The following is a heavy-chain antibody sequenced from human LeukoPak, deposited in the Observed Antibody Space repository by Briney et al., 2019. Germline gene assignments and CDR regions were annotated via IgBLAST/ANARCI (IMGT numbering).Heavy chain of an antibody. CDR2: INPNSGGT. CDR3: ARDLMVRGVYAWFDP. V-gene: IGHV1-2*02. CDR1: GYTFTGYY. J-gene: IGHJ5*02. Sequence: GASVTVSCKASGYTFTGYYMHWVRQAPGQGLEWMGWINPNSGGTNYAQKFQGRVTMTRDTSISTAYMELSRLRSDDTAVYYCARDLMVRGVYAWFDPWGRGTLVTVSS. D-gene: IGHD3-10*01.